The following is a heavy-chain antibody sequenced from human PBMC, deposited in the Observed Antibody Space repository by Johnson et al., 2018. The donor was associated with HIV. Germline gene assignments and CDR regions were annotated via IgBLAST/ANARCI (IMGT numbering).Heavy chain of an antibody. CDR1: GFTFSSYD. CDR3: ARANWPGSAFDI. CDR2: IGTAGDT. D-gene: IGHD1-1*01. J-gene: IGHJ3*02. V-gene: IGHV3-13*01. Sequence: VQLVESGGAVVRPGGSLRLSCAASGFTFSSYDMHWVRQGTGKGLEWVSAIGTAGDTYYPGSVKGRFTISRENAKNSWYLQMNSLRAGDTAMYYCARANWPGSAFDIWGQGTMVIVSS.